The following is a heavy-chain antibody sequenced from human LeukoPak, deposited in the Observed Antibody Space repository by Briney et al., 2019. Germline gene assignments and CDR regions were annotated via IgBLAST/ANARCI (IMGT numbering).Heavy chain of an antibody. Sequence: ASAKVSCKVSGYTFTDHYLHWVQQAPGKGLEWVGLVDPEDGKTTYAEKFQGRVTITADTSTATAYMELSSLRSEDTAVYYCATGIRATTRVDYWGQGTLITVSS. V-gene: IGHV1-69-2*01. CDR3: ATGIRATTRVDY. D-gene: IGHD1-26*01. CDR2: VDPEDGKT. CDR1: GYTFTDHY. J-gene: IGHJ4*02.